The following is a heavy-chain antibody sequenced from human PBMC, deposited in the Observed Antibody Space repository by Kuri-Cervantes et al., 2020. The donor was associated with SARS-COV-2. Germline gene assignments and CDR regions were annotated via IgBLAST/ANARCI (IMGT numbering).Heavy chain of an antibody. CDR3: ARLGGDILTGYWKYYYGMDV. D-gene: IGHD3-9*01. CDR2: IDHSDSYT. V-gene: IGHV5-10-1*01. J-gene: IGHJ6*02. CDR1: GYSFTSYW. Sequence: GESLKISCKGSGYSFTSYWISWVRQMPGKGLEWMGRIDHSDSYTNYSPSFQGHVTISADKSISTAYLQWSSLKASDTAMYYCARLGGDILTGYWKYYYGMDVWGQGTTVTVSS.